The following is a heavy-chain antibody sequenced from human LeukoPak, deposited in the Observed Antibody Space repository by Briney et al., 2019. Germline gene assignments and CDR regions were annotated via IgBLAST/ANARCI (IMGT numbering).Heavy chain of an antibody. J-gene: IGHJ5*02. Sequence: GGSLRLSCIASGFTFSSYWMSWVRQAPGKGLEWVSYISSSSSTIYYADSVKGRFTISRDNSKNTLYLQMNSLRAEDTAVYYCAKWSRYVGTMIVVSIRNWFDPWGQGTLVTVSS. V-gene: IGHV3-48*01. D-gene: IGHD3-22*01. CDR1: GFTFSSYW. CDR2: ISSSSSTI. CDR3: AKWSRYVGTMIVVSIRNWFDP.